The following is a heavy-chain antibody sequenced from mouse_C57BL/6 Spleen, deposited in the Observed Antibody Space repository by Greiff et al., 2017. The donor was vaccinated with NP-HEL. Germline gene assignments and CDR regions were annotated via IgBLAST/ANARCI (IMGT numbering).Heavy chain of an antibody. CDR3: AKGGISYYGSSPSFFAY. V-gene: IGHV1-59*01. CDR1: GYTFTSYW. J-gene: IGHJ3*01. D-gene: IGHD1-1*01. CDR2: IDPSDSYT. Sequence: QVQLQQPGAELVRPGTSVKLSCKASGYTFTSYWMHWVKQRPGQGLEWIGVIDPSDSYTNYNQKFKGKATLTVDTSSSTAYLQLSSLTSEDSSVYYCAKGGISYYGSSPSFFAYWGHGTLVTVSA.